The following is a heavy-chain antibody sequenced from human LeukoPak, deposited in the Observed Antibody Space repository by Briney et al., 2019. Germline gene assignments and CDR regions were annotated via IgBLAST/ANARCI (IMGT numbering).Heavy chain of an antibody. CDR1: GYTFTSYY. CDR3: ARDGEWLQFQH. J-gene: IGHJ1*01. CDR2: INPSGGST. Sequence: GASVTVSCKASGYTFTSYYMHWVRQAPGQGLEWMGIINPSGGSTSYAQKFQGRVTMTRDMSTSTVYMELSSLRSEDTAVYYCARDGEWLQFQHWGQGTLVTVSS. D-gene: IGHD3-3*01. V-gene: IGHV1-46*01.